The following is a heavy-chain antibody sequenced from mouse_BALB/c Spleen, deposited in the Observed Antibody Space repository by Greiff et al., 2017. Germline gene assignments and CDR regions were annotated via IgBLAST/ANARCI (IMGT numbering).Heavy chain of an antibody. D-gene: IGHD2-1*01. CDR3: ARHGNYDWYFDV. J-gene: IGHJ1*01. V-gene: IGHV5-12-2*01. CDR1: GFTFSSYT. Sequence: EVQVVESGGGLVQPGGSLKLSCAASGFTFSSYTMSWVRQTPEKRLEWVAYISNGGGSTYYPDTVKGRFTISRDNAKNTLYLQMSSLKSEDTAMYYCARHGNYDWYFDVWGAGTTVTVSS. CDR2: ISNGGGST.